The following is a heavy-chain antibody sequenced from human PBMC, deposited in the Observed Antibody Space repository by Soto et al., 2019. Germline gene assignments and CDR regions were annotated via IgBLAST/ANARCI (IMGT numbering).Heavy chain of an antibody. D-gene: IGHD4-4*01. CDR2: INHSGST. J-gene: IGHJ5*02. CDR3: ARGSWYSNYVWFDP. V-gene: IGHV4-34*01. Sequence: ETLSLTCAVYGGSFSGYYWSWIRQPPGKGLEWIGEINHSGSTNYNPSLKSRVTISVDTSKNQFSLKLSSVTAADTAVYYCARGSWYSNYVWFDPWRQGTLVTVSS. CDR1: GGSFSGYY.